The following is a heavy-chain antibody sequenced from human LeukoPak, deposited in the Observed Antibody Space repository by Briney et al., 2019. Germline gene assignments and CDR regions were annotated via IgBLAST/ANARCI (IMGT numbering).Heavy chain of an antibody. D-gene: IGHD2-2*01. CDR1: GFTFSSYE. V-gene: IGHV3-48*03. CDR3: ARSRGNALSEYLQH. Sequence: GGSLRLSCAASGFTFSSYEMNWVRQAPGKGLEWVSYISSSGSTIYYADSVKGRFTISRDNAKNSLYLQMNSLRAEDTAVYYCARSRGNALSEYLQHWGQGTLVTVSS. J-gene: IGHJ1*01. CDR2: ISSSGSTI.